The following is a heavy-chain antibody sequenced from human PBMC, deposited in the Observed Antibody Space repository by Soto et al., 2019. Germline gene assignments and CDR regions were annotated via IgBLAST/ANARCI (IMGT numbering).Heavy chain of an antibody. D-gene: IGHD2-2*01. CDR1: GYTFTSYD. Sequence: GSSVKVSCKASGYTFTSYDINWVRQATGQGLEWMGWMNPNSGNTGYAQKFQGRVTMTRNTSISTAYMELSSLRSEDTAVYYCARGKYQLTTNYYYYYGMDVWGQGNTVTLSS. CDR3: ARGKYQLTTNYYYYYGMDV. V-gene: IGHV1-8*01. CDR2: MNPNSGNT. J-gene: IGHJ6*02.